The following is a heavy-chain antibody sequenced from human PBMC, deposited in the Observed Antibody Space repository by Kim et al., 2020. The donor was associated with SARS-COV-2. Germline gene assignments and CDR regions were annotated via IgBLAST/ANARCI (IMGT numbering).Heavy chain of an antibody. J-gene: IGHJ4*02. Sequence: SETLSLTCTVSGDSISSGSYQWGWIRQSPGKGLEWIGSIYYSVRTWYNPSLKSRVTITADMSKNQVSLKLSSVTAADTAVYYWARHLLLLRPDYLGQGT. CDR1: GDSISSGSYQ. D-gene: IGHD2-21*01. V-gene: IGHV4-39*01. CDR3: ARHLLLLRPDY. CDR2: IYYSVRT.